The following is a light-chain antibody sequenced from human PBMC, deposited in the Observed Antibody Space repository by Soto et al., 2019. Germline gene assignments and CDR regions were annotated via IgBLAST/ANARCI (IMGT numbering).Light chain of an antibody. CDR1: QSVSNTY. V-gene: IGKV3-20*01. CDR2: AAS. CDR3: QQYGSSRWT. J-gene: IGKJ1*01. Sequence: EIVLTQSPDTLSLFPGERATLSCRASQSVSNTYLAWCQQKPGQAPRPLISAASTRATGTPDRFSGSGSGTDFTLTIIRLEPEDFAIYYCQQYGSSRWTFGQGTNVDI.